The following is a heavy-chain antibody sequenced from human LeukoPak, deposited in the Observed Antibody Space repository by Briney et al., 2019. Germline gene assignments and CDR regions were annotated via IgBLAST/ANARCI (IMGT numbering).Heavy chain of an antibody. Sequence: PGGSLRLSCAASGFTFSSYAMRWVRQAPGKGLEWVSAISGCGGSTYYADSVKGRFTISRDNSKNTLYLQMNSLRPEDTAVYYCAKGSRITIFGAVTIPIRPSGAFDIWGQGTMVTVSS. J-gene: IGHJ3*02. CDR3: AKGSRITIFGAVTIPIRPSGAFDI. CDR2: ISGCGGST. CDR1: GFTFSSYA. V-gene: IGHV3-23*01. D-gene: IGHD3-3*01.